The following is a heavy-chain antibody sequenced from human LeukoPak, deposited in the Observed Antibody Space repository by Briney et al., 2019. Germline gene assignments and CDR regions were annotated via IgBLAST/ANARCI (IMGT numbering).Heavy chain of an antibody. J-gene: IGHJ5*02. D-gene: IGHD1-1*01. CDR3: ARQPNWNDLGRFDP. V-gene: IGHV3-23*01. CDR1: GFTFSNAW. Sequence: PGGSLRLSCAASGFTFSNAWMSWVRQAPGKGRNGVSRITGTGSTTQYAESVKGRFTISRDNSRNTLYLQMNSLRVEDTAVYYCARQPNWNDLGRFDPWGQGTLVTVSS. CDR2: ITGTGSTT.